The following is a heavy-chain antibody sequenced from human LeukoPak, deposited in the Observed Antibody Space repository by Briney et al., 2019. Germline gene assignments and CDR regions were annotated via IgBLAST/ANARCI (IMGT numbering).Heavy chain of an antibody. V-gene: IGHV1-69-2*01. J-gene: IGHJ4*02. CDR3: ATEKVGATRDFDY. CDR1: GYTFTDYY. D-gene: IGHD1-26*01. CDR2: VDPEDGET. Sequence: ASVKVSCKVSGYTFTDYYMHWVQQAPGKGLEWMGLVDPEDGETIYAEKFQGRVTITADTSTDTAYMELSSLRSEVTAVYYCATEKVGATRDFDYWGQGTLVTVSS.